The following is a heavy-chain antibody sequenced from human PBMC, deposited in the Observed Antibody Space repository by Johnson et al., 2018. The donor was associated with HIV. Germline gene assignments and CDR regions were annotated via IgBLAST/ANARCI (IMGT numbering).Heavy chain of an antibody. Sequence: VHLVESGGGLVKPGGSLRLSCAASGFTFSDYYMSWVRQAPGKGLEWVSDIYSGGSTYYADSVKGRFTISRDNSKNTLYLQMNSLRAEDTAVYYCAKGGYNWKFDGFDIWGQGTMVTVSS. D-gene: IGHD1-20*01. CDR3: AKGGYNWKFDGFDI. V-gene: IGHV3-66*01. J-gene: IGHJ3*02. CDR1: GFTFSDYY. CDR2: IYSGGST.